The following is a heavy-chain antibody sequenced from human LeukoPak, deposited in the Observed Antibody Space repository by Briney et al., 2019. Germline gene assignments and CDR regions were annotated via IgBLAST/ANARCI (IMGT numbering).Heavy chain of an antibody. J-gene: IGHJ4*02. V-gene: IGHV3-30*01. Sequence: GGSLRLSCAASGFTFSSYAMHWVRQAPGKGLEWVAVISYDGSNKYYADSVKGRFTISRDNSKNTLYLQMNSLRAEDTAVYYCARGASQWLLRPDYLDYWGQGTLVTVSS. CDR1: GFTFSSYA. D-gene: IGHD3-22*01. CDR3: ARGASQWLLRPDYLDY. CDR2: ISYDGSNK.